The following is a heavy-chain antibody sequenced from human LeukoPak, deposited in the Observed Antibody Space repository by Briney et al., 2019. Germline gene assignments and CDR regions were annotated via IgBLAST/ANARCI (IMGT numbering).Heavy chain of an antibody. V-gene: IGHV4-34*01. Sequence: PSETLSLTCAVYGGSFSGYYWSWIRQPPGKGLEWIGEINHSGSTNYNPSLKSRVTISVDTSKNQFSLKLSSVTAADTAVYYCARASDYYGSGSYYRGFDPWGQGTPVTVSS. CDR2: INHSGST. CDR1: GGSFSGYY. CDR3: ARASDYYGSGSYYRGFDP. D-gene: IGHD3-10*01. J-gene: IGHJ5*02.